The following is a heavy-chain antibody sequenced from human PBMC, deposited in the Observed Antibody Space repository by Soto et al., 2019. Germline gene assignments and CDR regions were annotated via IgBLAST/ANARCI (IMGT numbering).Heavy chain of an antibody. V-gene: IGHV3-15*07. CDR3: IWESKFYSAWR. Sequence: VQVVESGGGLVKPGGSLRLSCTVSGLTFSDAWLNWVRQAPGKGLEWVGRIKSKAGSATPDYAAPVKGRFTISRDDSQGRLYLQMSSLQADDTAVYYCIWESKFYSAWRWGQGTLVTVST. CDR1: GLTFSDAW. J-gene: IGHJ4*02. D-gene: IGHD1-26*01. CDR2: IKSKAGSATP.